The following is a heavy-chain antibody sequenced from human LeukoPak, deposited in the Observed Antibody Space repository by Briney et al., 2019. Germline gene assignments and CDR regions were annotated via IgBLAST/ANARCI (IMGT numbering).Heavy chain of an antibody. V-gene: IGHV3-53*01. CDR1: GFTVSSNY. J-gene: IGHJ4*02. Sequence: GGSLRLSCAASGFTVSSNYMSWVRQAPGKGLEWVSVIYSGGSTYYADSVKGRFTISRDNSKNTLYLQMNSLRAEDTAVYYCARGDPPVLLWFGELLSPFDYWGQGTLVTVSS. D-gene: IGHD3-10*01. CDR2: IYSGGST. CDR3: ARGDPPVLLWFGELLSPFDY.